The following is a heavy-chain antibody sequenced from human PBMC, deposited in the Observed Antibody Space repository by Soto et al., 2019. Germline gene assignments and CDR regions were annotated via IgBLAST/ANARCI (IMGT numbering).Heavy chain of an antibody. V-gene: IGHV1-2*04. CDR3: ARGSGLRYFDWLEPYDY. Sequence: ASVKVSCKASGYTFTGYYMHWVRQAPGQGLEWLGWINPNSGGTNYAQKFQGWVTMTRDTSISTAYMELSRLRSDDTAVYYCARGSGLRYFDWLEPYDYCGQRTLVTVSS. J-gene: IGHJ4*02. CDR1: GYTFTGYY. D-gene: IGHD3-9*01. CDR2: INPNSGGT.